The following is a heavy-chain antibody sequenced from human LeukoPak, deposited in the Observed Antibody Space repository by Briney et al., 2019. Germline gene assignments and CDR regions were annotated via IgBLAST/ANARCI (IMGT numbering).Heavy chain of an antibody. CDR1: GFTFSSYS. V-gene: IGHV3-48*04. CDR3: AELGITMIGGV. CDR2: ISRSGSTI. J-gene: IGHJ6*04. D-gene: IGHD3-10*02. Sequence: GGSLRLSCAASGFTFSSYSMNWVHQAPGKGLEWISDISRSGSTIHYADSVKGRFTISRDNAKNSLYLQMNSLRAEDTAVYYCAELGITMIGGVWGKGTTVTISS.